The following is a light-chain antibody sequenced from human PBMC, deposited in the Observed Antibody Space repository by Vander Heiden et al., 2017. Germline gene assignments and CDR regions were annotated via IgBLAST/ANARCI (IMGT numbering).Light chain of an antibody. CDR2: GAS. CDR1: QSVSSSY. J-gene: IGKJ3*01. Sequence: EILLTPSPATLSLSPGERATLSCRASQSVSSSYLAWYQQKPGQAPRLLIYGASSRATGIPDRFSGSGSGTDFTLTISRLEPEDFAVYYCQQYGSSPPFTFGPGTKVDIK. CDR3: QQYGSSPPFT. V-gene: IGKV3-20*01.